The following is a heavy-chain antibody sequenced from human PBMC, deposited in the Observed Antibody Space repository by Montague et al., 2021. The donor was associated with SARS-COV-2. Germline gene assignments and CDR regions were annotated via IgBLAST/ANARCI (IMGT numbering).Heavy chain of an antibody. CDR3: ARDQGLAHVAFDI. V-gene: IGHV3-74*01. D-gene: IGHD3/OR15-3a*01. Sequence: SLRLSCAASGFTFSSFWMHWVRQAPGKGLVWVSRINSDGSSTSYADSVKGRFTISRDNAKNTLYLQMNSLRAEDTAVYYCARDQGLAHVAFDIWGQGTMVTVSS. J-gene: IGHJ3*02. CDR2: INSDGSST. CDR1: GFTFSSFW.